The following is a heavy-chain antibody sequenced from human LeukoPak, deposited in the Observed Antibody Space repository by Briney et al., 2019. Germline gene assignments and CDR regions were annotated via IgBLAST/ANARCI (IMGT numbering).Heavy chain of an antibody. D-gene: IGHD2-15*01. J-gene: IGHJ4*01. Sequence: GGSLRLSCAASGFTFSSYSMNWVRQAPGKGLEWVSSISSSSSYIYYADSVKGRFTISRDSAKNSLYLQMNSLRAEDTAVYYCAKAPPRYCCCWNWPLDHWGQGNLVTVSS. CDR2: ISSSSSYI. CDR1: GFTFSSYS. V-gene: IGHV3-21*01. CDR3: AKAPPRYCCCWNWPLDH.